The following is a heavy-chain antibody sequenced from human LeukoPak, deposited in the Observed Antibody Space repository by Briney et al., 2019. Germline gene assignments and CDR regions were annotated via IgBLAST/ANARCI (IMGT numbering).Heavy chain of an antibody. J-gene: IGHJ6*02. CDR2: ISGSNSYI. D-gene: IGHD5-12*01. V-gene: IGHV3-21*04. CDR1: GFTFSSYG. CDR3: ARDQYSGYDYYGMDV. Sequence: KAGGSLRLSCAASGFTFSSYGMHWVRQAPGKGLEWVSSISGSNSYIFYADSVKGRFTVSRDNAKDSLYLQMNSLRAEDTAVYYCARDQYSGYDYYGMDVWGQGTTVTVSS.